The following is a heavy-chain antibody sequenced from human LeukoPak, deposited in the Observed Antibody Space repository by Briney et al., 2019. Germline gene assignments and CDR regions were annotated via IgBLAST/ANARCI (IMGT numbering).Heavy chain of an antibody. J-gene: IGHJ4*02. CDR1: GFTFSSYA. D-gene: IGHD2-15*01. CDR2: VSGSGGGT. Sequence: GGSLRLSCEAPGFTFSSYAMSWVRQAPGKGLEWVSGVSGSGGGTYYTDSVKGRFTISRDNSKNTLFLQMNSLRVEDTAVHYCANLRGRGAYACSGASCYSYWGQGTLVTVSP. CDR3: ANLRGRGAYACSGASCYSY. V-gene: IGHV3-23*01.